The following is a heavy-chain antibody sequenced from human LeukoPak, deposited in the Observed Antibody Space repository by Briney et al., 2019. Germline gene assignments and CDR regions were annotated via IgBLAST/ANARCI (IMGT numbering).Heavy chain of an antibody. CDR1: GFTFSSYA. CDR2: ISYDGSNK. D-gene: IGHD3-10*01. J-gene: IGHJ4*02. Sequence: GGSLRLSCAASGFTFSSYAMHWVRQAPGKGLEWVAVISYDGSNKYYADSVKGRFTISRDNSKNTLYLQMNSLRAEDTAVYYCARSMVRGVFIPYFDYWGQGTLVTVSS. CDR3: ARSMVRGVFIPYFDY. V-gene: IGHV3-30-3*01.